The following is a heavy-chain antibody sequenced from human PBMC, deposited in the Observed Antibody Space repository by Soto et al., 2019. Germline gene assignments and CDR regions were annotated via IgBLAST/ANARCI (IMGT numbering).Heavy chain of an antibody. CDR3: ARKVPGSTSRPDYWYFDL. CDR2: ISGGGDAP. V-gene: IGHV3-23*01. CDR1: GFTFINYA. J-gene: IGHJ2*01. Sequence: EVQLLESGGGLVQPGGSLRLSCAGSGFTFINYAMNWVRQAPGTGLEWVSTISGGGDAPFFADSVRGRFTISRDNSKNTVTLQMNNLGVDDTAVYFCARKVPGSTSRPDYWYFDLWGRGTLVTVSS. D-gene: IGHD3-10*01.